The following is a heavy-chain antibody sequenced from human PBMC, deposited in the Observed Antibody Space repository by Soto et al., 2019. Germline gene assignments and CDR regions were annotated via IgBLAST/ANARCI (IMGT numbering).Heavy chain of an antibody. CDR2: MNPGSGDT. Sequence: SVKVSCKASGYSFTNHEVRWVRQATGQGLEWMGWMNPGSGDTGYAQKFQGRVTMTRDISIATAYMELSSLRSDDTAIYYCARMETFGSLNWFDPWGQGTLVTVS. CDR3: ARMETFGSLNWFDP. J-gene: IGHJ5*02. CDR1: GYSFTNHE. V-gene: IGHV1-8*01. D-gene: IGHD3-16*01.